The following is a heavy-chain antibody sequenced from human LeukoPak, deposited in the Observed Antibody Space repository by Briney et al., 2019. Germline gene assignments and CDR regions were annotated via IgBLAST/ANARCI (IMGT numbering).Heavy chain of an antibody. V-gene: IGHV3-53*05. CDR2: LFGGGST. Sequence: GGSLRLSCAASGFTVSSNYMSWVRQAPGKGLEGVSVLFGGGSTYYADSVKGRFTISRDNSKNTLYLQMNSLRNEDTAVYYCARGITIFGVAHYALDYWGQGTLVTVSS. J-gene: IGHJ4*02. CDR3: ARGITIFGVAHYALDY. D-gene: IGHD3-3*01. CDR1: GFTVSSNY.